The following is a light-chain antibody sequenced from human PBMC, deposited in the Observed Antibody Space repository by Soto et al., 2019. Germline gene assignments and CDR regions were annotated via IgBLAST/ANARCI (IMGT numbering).Light chain of an antibody. CDR2: EVT. CDR3: SSYTSSSTWV. V-gene: IGLV2-14*01. Sequence: QSALTQPASVSGSPGQSITISCTGTSSDIGGYNYVSWHQQHPGKVPKLMIYEVTNWPSGISNRFSGSKSGNTASLTISGLQVEDEAYYYCSSYTSSSTWVFGGGTKLTVL. CDR1: SSDIGGYNY. J-gene: IGLJ3*02.